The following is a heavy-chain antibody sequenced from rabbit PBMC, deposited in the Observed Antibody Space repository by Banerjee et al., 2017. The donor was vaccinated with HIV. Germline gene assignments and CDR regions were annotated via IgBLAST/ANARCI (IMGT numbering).Heavy chain of an antibody. CDR3: ARYISGWNFNF. CDR2: IYGDSSGTT. J-gene: IGHJ4*01. CDR1: GSDISSYS. D-gene: IGHD4-1*01. Sequence: QSLEESGGDLVKPGASLTLTCTASGSDISSYSMGWVRQAPGKGLEWIACIYGDSSGTTYYASWAKGRFTISKTSSTTVTLQMTSLTDADTATYFCARYISGWNFNFWGQGTLVTVS. V-gene: IGHV1S40*01.